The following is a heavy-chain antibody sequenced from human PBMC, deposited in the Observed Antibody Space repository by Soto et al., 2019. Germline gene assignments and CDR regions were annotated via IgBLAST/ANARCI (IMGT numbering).Heavy chain of an antibody. D-gene: IGHD2-2*01. V-gene: IGHV1-3*01. Sequence: QVQLVQSGAEVKKPGASVTVSCKASGYTFTNYAMHWVRQAPGQRLEWMGWINAGNSNTKYSQKFQGRVTITRDTSASTAYMELSSLRSEDTAVFYCARGTSCYVPCFYYGMDVWGQGTTVTVSS. CDR2: INAGNSNT. J-gene: IGHJ6*02. CDR3: ARGTSCYVPCFYYGMDV. CDR1: GYTFTNYA.